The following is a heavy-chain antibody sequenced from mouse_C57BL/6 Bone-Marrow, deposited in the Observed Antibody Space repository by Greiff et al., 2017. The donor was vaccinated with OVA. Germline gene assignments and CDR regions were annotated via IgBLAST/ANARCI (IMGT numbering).Heavy chain of an antibody. CDR2: ISSGDSYT. Sequence: EVKLMESGGDLVKPGGSLKLSCAASGFTFSSYGMSWVRQTPDKRLEWVATISSGDSYTYYPESVKGRFTISRDNAKHTLYLQMSSLKSEDTAMYYCARHRNYFDYWGQGTTLTVSS. V-gene: IGHV5-6*01. J-gene: IGHJ2*01. CDR3: ARHRNYFDY. CDR1: GFTFSSYG.